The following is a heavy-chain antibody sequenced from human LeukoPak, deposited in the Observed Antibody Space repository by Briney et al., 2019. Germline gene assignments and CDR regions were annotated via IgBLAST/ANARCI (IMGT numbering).Heavy chain of an antibody. CDR2: INHSGST. Sequence: SETLSLTCAVYGGSFSGYYWSWIRQPPGKGLEWIGEINHSGSTNYNPSLKSRVTVSVDTSKNQFSLKLSSVTAADTAVYYCARGRDIVVVPAAMSFDYWGQGTLVTVSS. D-gene: IGHD2-2*01. CDR1: GGSFSGYY. CDR3: ARGRDIVVVPAAMSFDY. J-gene: IGHJ4*02. V-gene: IGHV4-34*01.